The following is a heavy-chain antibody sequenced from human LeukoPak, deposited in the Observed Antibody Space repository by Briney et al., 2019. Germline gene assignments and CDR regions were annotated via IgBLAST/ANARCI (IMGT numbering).Heavy chain of an antibody. Sequence: ASVKVSCKASGYTFTSYGISWVRQAPGQGLEWMGWISAYNGNTNYALKLQGRVTMTTDTSTSTAYMELRSLRSDDTAVYYCAQGEIGVVITSYYYYGMDVWGQGTTVTVSS. D-gene: IGHD3-3*01. CDR3: AQGEIGVVITSYYYYGMDV. CDR1: GYTFTSYG. J-gene: IGHJ6*02. V-gene: IGHV1-18*01. CDR2: ISAYNGNT.